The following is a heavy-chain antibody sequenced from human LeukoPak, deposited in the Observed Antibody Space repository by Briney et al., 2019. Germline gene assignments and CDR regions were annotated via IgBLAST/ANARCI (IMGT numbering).Heavy chain of an antibody. CDR3: ARSITIFGVVILYFDY. D-gene: IGHD3-3*01. CDR2: ISAYNGNT. J-gene: IGHJ4*02. CDR1: GYTFTSYG. Sequence: ASVKVSCKASGYTFTSYGISWVRQAPGQGLEWMGWISAYNGNTNHAQKLQGRVTMTTDTSTSTSYMELRSLRSDDTAVYYCARSITIFGVVILYFDYWGQGTLVTVSS. V-gene: IGHV1-18*01.